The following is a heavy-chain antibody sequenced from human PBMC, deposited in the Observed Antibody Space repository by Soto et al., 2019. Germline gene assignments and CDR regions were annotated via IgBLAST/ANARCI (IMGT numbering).Heavy chain of an antibody. CDR3: SKWSGYGDL. D-gene: IGHD5-12*01. Sequence: EMQLLESGGGLVQPGGSLRLSCAASGFTMSTYSVTWVRQAPGKGLEWVSGISVTPGITFYADSVKGRFTIPRDSSKNAVYLQMNSLRAEDTAMYFCSKWSGYGDLWGQGTLVTVSS. J-gene: IGHJ4*02. V-gene: IGHV3-23*01. CDR1: GFTMSTYS. CDR2: ISVTPGIT.